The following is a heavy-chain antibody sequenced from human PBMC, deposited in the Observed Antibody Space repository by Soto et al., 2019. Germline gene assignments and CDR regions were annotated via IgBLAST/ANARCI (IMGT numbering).Heavy chain of an antibody. D-gene: IGHD5-12*01. CDR3: ARDVATIAAFDY. CDR2: IWYDGSNK. V-gene: IGHV3-33*01. Sequence: QVQLVESGGGVVQPGRSLRLSCAASGFTFSSYGMHWVRQAPGKGLEWVAVIWYDGSNKYYADSVKGRFTISRDNSKNTLYLQMNSLRAEDTAVYYCARDVATIAAFDYCGQGTLVIVSS. CDR1: GFTFSSYG. J-gene: IGHJ4*02.